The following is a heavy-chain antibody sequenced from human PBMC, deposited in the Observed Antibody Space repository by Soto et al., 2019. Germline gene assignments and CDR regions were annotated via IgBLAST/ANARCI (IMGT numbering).Heavy chain of an antibody. J-gene: IGHJ5*02. CDR2: IIPIFGTA. D-gene: IGHD2-15*01. CDR1: GGTFSSYA. V-gene: IGHV1-69*13. Sequence: SSVKVSCKASGGTFSSYAISWVRQAPGQGLEWMGGIIPIFGTANYAQKFQGRVTITADESTSTAYMELSSLRSEDTAVYYCARIRRRGQGGPYNWLDPWGQGTLVPVSS. CDR3: ARIRRRGQGGPYNWLDP.